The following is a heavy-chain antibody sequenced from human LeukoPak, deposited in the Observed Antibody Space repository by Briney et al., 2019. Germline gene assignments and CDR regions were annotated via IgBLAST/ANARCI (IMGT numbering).Heavy chain of an antibody. D-gene: IGHD3-9*01. CDR3: ARVRGDTGPFDY. CDR2: ISSSSSYI. Sequence: GGSLRLSCAASGFTFSSYGMNWVRQAPGKGLEWVSSISSSSSYIYYADSVKGRFTISRDNAKNSLYLQMNSLRAEDTAVYYCARVRGDTGPFDYWGQGTLVTVSS. J-gene: IGHJ4*02. CDR1: GFTFSSYG. V-gene: IGHV3-21*01.